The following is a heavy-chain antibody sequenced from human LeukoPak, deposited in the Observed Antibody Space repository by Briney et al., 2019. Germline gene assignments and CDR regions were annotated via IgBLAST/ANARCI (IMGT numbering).Heavy chain of an antibody. J-gene: IGHJ4*02. Sequence: SVKVSCKASGGTFSSYAISWVRQAPGQGLEWMGGIIPIFGTANYAQKFQGRVTITADESTSTAYMELSSLRSEDTAVYYCARVGVSGSSPLDYWGQGTLVTVSS. CDR3: ARVGVSGSSPLDY. CDR1: GGTFSSYA. V-gene: IGHV1-69*01. CDR2: IIPIFGTA. D-gene: IGHD1-26*01.